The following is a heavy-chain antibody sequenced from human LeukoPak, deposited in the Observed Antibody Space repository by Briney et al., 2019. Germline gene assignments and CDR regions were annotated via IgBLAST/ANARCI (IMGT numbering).Heavy chain of an antibody. D-gene: IGHD2-21*02. CDR2: IYYSGST. J-gene: IGHJ3*02. CDR3: ARVCGGDCYQAFDI. CDR1: GGSISSYY. Sequence: SETLSLTCTVSGGSISSYYWSWIRQPPGKGLEWIGYIYYSGSTNYNPSLKSRVTISVDTSRNKFSLKLSSVTAADTAVYYCARVCGGDCYQAFDIWGQGTMVTVSS. V-gene: IGHV4-59*01.